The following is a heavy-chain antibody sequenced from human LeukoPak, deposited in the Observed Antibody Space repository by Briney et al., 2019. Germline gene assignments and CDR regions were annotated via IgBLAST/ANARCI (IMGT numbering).Heavy chain of an antibody. J-gene: IGHJ5*02. CDR3: ARDASYSSGAWDWFDP. CDR2: ISAYNGNT. V-gene: IGHV1-18*04. CDR1: GYTFTSYG. Sequence: ASVKVSCEASGYTFTSYGISWVRQAPGQGLEWMGWISAYNGNTNYAQKLQGRVTMTTDTSTSTAYMELRSLRSDDTAVYYCARDASYSSGAWDWFDPWGQGTLVTVSS. D-gene: IGHD6-19*01.